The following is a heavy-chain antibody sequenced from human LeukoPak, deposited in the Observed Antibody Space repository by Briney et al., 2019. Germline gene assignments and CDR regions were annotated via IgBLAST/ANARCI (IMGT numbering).Heavy chain of an antibody. V-gene: IGHV4-34*01. CDR2: INHSGST. CDR1: GGSFSGYY. D-gene: IGHD4-17*01. CDR3: ARSDYGDHWYFDL. Sequence: SETLSLTCAVYGGSFSGYYWSWIRQPPGKGLEWIGEINHSGSTNYNPSLKSRVTISVDTSKNQLSLKLSSVTAADTAVYYCARSDYGDHWYFDLWGRGTLVTVSS. J-gene: IGHJ2*01.